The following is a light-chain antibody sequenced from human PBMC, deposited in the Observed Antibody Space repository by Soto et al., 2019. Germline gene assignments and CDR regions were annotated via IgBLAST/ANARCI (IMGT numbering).Light chain of an antibody. V-gene: IGKV3-15*01. CDR3: QQYNNSPRR. J-gene: IGKJ4*02. Sequence: EIVMTQSPATLSVSPGERATLSCRASQTVNNNLAWYQQKVGQAPRLLIYSAFNRATGIPARFSGSGSGTEFTLTISSLQSEDFADYYCQQYNNSPRRFGGGTKVEIK. CDR2: SAF. CDR1: QTVNNN.